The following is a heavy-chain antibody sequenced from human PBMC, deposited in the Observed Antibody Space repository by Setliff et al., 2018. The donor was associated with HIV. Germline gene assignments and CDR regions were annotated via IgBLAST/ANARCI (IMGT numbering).Heavy chain of an antibody. V-gene: IGHV1-2*02. CDR3: ARQFSNSLDF. CDR1: GYDFHAFY. J-gene: IGHJ4*02. CDR2: ISPHNGDI. D-gene: IGHD7-27*01. Sequence: ASVKVSCKASGYDFHAFYIHWVRQAPGQGLEWMGWISPHNGDIKITKTFRGRVTMTRDTSLNTASVEVSGLRSDDTAVYFCARQFSNSLDFWGQGTLVTVSS.